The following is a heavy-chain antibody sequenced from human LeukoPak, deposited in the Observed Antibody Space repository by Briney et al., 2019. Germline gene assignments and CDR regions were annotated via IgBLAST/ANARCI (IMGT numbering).Heavy chain of an antibody. CDR2: INSDGSST. CDR1: GFTFSSYW. V-gene: IGHV3-74*01. J-gene: IGHJ6*03. D-gene: IGHD6-19*01. Sequence: PGGSLRLSCAASGFTFSSYWMHWVRQAPGKGLVWVSRINSDGSSTSYADSVKGRFTISRDNAKNTLYLQMNSLRAEDTAVYYCAKRAAARYSSGWYDTNYYYYMDVWGKGTTVTVSS. CDR3: AKRAAARYSSGWYDTNYYYYMDV.